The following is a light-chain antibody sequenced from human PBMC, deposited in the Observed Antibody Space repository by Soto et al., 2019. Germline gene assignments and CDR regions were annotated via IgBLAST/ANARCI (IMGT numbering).Light chain of an antibody. CDR2: KAS. CDR1: QSVSSW. V-gene: IGKV1-5*03. Sequence: DIQMTQSPSILSASVGDRVTITCRASQSVSSWLAWYQQKPGKAPKLLIYKASTLESGVLSRFSGSGSGTRFTLTISSLQPDDFATYYCQQYNSHSAYSFGQGTKVEIK. CDR3: QQYNSHSAYS. J-gene: IGKJ2*03.